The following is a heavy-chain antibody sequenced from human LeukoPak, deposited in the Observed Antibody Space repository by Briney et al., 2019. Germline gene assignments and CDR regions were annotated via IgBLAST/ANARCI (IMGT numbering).Heavy chain of an antibody. CDR2: IRSDGTTK. V-gene: IGHV3-30*02. J-gene: IGHJ3*02. CDR3: AKENPSSGPFYI. Sequence: GGSLRLSCAASGFTFSNYGMHWVRQAPGKGLEWVTFIRSDGTTKYYADSVKGRFTISRDNSKTTLYLQMGSLRADDTAVYYCAKENPSSGPFYIWGQGTMVTVSS. CDR1: GFTFSNYG. D-gene: IGHD3-3*01.